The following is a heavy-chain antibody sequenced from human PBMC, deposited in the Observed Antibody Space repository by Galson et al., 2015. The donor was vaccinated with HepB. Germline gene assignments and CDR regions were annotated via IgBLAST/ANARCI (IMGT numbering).Heavy chain of an antibody. CDR3: VRDYSYSVYSYGMDV. J-gene: IGHJ6*02. CDR2: IWYDGTKK. V-gene: IGHV3-33*01. D-gene: IGHD5/OR15-5a*01. CDR1: RFTFSSCG. Sequence: SLRLSCAASRFTFSSCGMHWVRQAPGKGLERVAAIWYDGTKKYYAASVRGRFTISRDNSQSALYLQMNSLSAEDTAVYYCVRDYSYSVYSYGMDVWGQGTTVTVSS.